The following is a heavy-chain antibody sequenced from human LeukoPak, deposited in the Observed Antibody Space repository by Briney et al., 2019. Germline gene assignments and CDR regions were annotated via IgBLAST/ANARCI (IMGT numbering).Heavy chain of an antibody. CDR3: ARDDDSSGFDY. Sequence: GGSLRLSCTASGFTFSSHWMHWVRQAPGKGLVWVSRINFDGSSTNYADSVKGRFTISRDNSKNTLYLQMNSLRAEDTAVYYCARDDDSSGFDYWGQGTLVTVSS. V-gene: IGHV3-74*01. CDR1: GFTFSSHW. J-gene: IGHJ4*02. D-gene: IGHD3-22*01. CDR2: INFDGSST.